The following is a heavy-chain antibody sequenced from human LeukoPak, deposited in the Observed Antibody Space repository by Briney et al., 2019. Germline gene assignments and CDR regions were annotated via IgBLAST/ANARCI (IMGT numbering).Heavy chain of an antibody. J-gene: IGHJ4*02. CDR2: ISGSSRTM. V-gene: IGHV3-48*04. CDR3: AKDSSSGWYRDFDY. D-gene: IGHD6-19*01. CDR1: GFTFSSYS. Sequence: GGSLRLSCAASGFTFSSYSMNWVRQAPGKGLEWVSYISGSSRTMYYADSVKGRFTISRDNARNSLYLQMNSLRAEDTALYYCAKDSSSGWYRDFDYWGQGTLVTVSS.